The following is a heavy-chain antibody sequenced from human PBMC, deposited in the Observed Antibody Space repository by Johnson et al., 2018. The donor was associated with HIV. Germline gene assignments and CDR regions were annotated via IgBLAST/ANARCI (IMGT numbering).Heavy chain of an antibody. D-gene: IGHD1-26*01. J-gene: IGHJ3*02. CDR1: GFTFDDYA. CDR2: ISWNSGSI. V-gene: IGHV3-9*01. Sequence: VQLVESGGGVVQPGGSLRLSCAASGFTFDDYAMHWVRQAPGKGLEWVSGISWNSGSIGYADSVKGRFTISRDNSKNTLYLQMNSLRAEDTAVYYCAKGRLVGATTYDAFDIWGQGTMVTVSS. CDR3: AKGRLVGATTYDAFDI.